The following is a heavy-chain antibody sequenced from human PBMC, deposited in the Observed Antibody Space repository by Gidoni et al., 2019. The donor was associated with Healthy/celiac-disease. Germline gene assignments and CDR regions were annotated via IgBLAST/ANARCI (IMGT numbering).Heavy chain of an antibody. J-gene: IGHJ4*02. CDR1: GFTFSSDW. CDR2: IKQDGSEK. V-gene: IGHV3-7*01. D-gene: IGHD5-18*01. CDR3: ARDFGGYSYGYSDY. Sequence: EVQLVVSGGGLVQPGGSLRLSCAASGFTFSSDWMSWVRQAPGKGLEWVANIKQDGSEKYYVDSVKGRFTISRDNAKNSLYLQMNSLRAEDTAVYYCARDFGGYSYGYSDYWGQGTLVTVSS.